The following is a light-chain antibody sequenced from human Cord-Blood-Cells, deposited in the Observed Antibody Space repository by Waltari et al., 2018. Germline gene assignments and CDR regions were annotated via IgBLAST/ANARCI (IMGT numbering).Light chain of an antibody. CDR3: SSYTSSSTWV. V-gene: IGLV2-14*01. CDR1: SSDVGGYNS. CDR2: DVS. Sequence: QSALTKPASVSGSPGQSITIPCTGPSSDVGGYNSVSWYQQHPGKAPKLMIYDVSNRPSGVSNRFSGSKSGNTASLTISGLQAEDEADYYCSSYTSSSTWVFGGGTKLTVL. J-gene: IGLJ3*02.